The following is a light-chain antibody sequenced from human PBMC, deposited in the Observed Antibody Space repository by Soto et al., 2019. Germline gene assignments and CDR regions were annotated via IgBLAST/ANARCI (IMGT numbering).Light chain of an antibody. CDR3: QEYNSSPLT. Sequence: DIPLTQSPSFLSASVGDRLTITCRASQGIRSSLAWYQQKPGKAPNLLIYTVSTLQSGLPSRCSGSRAGTEFTLTISSLQAEDFATYCCQEYNSSPLTFGGGTKVEI. V-gene: IGKV1-9*01. J-gene: IGKJ4*01. CDR2: TVS. CDR1: QGIRSS.